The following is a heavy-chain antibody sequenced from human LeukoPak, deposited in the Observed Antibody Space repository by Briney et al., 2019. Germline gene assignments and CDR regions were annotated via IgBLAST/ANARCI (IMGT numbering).Heavy chain of an antibody. V-gene: IGHV4-4*02. D-gene: IGHD2-2*01. J-gene: IGHJ4*02. CDR1: GGSISSSNW. Sequence: KSSGTQSLTCAVSGGSISSSNWWSWVRQPPGKGLEWIGEIYHSGSTNYNPSLKSRVTISVDKSKNQFSLKLSSVTAADTAVYYCARSAEYCSSTSCYGGLDYWGQGTLVTVSS. CDR3: ARSAEYCSSTSCYGGLDY. CDR2: IYHSGST.